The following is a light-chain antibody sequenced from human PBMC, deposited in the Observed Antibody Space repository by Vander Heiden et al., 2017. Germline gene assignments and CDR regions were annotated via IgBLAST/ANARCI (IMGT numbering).Light chain of an antibody. J-gene: IGKJ4*01. V-gene: IGKV3D-7*01. Sequence: PGARVTLSCRASQSVSSSDLTWYQQKPGQAPRLLIYGASTRATSIPARFSGSGYGTDFTLTISSLQPEDFAVYYCQQNDHLPSLTFGGGTKVEIK. CDR2: GAS. CDR3: QQNDHLPSLT. CDR1: QSVSSSD.